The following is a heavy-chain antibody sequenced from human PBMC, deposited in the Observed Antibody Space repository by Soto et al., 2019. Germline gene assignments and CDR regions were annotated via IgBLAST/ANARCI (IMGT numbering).Heavy chain of an antibody. D-gene: IGHD6-19*01. CDR3: ARDQAVAGFDV. CDR2: ITPILRTR. V-gene: IGHV1-69*01. Sequence: QVQLVQSGAAVKKPGSSVTVSCKASGGTFSTYTFTWVRQAPGQGLEWMGGITPILRTRHYAQKFQGRVTITADDSTRTLYMEMSTLSSEDTAVYYCARDQAVAGFDVWGQGTLVTVSS. J-gene: IGHJ4*02. CDR1: GGTFSTYT.